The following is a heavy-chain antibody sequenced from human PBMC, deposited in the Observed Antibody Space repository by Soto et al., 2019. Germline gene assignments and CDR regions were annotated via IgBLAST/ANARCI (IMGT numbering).Heavy chain of an antibody. CDR2: IKQDGSEK. CDR3: ARGGTLGYCSGGSCYSDY. CDR1: GFTFSSYW. Sequence: GGSLRLSCAASGFTFSSYWMSWVRQAPGKGLEWVANIKQDGSEKYYVDSVKGRFTISRDNAENSLYLQMNSLRAENTAVYYCARGGTLGYCSGGSCYSDYWGQGTLVTVSS. V-gene: IGHV3-7*05. J-gene: IGHJ4*02. D-gene: IGHD2-15*01.